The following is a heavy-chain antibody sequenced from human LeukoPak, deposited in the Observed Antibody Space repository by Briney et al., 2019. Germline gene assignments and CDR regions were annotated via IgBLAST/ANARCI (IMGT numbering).Heavy chain of an antibody. CDR1: GYSITSSSW. CDR3: ARRRYCSGGSCYSGMDV. J-gene: IGHJ6*02. V-gene: IGHV4-28*01. CDR2: IYHSGTT. Sequence: TTSETLSLTCAVSGYSITSSSWWGWIRQPPGKGLEWIGYIYHSGTTYYNPSLQSRVTMSVDTSKNQFSLKLSSVTAADTAVYYCARRRYCSGGSCYSGMDVWGQGTTVTVSS. D-gene: IGHD2-15*01.